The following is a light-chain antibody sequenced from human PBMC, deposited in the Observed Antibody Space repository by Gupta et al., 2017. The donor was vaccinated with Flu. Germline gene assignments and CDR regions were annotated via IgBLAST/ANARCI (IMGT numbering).Light chain of an antibody. J-gene: IGLJ2*01. CDR2: GNH. CDR3: QSNDDSLSGVI. V-gene: IGLV1-40*01. CDR1: STDIGAGYD. Sequence: QSVLTQPPSVSWAPGQRVTISCTGSSTDIGAGYDVHWYQKLPGTAPKLLIYGNHNRPSGVPDRFSGSKSGTSASLAITGLQAEDEADYYCQSNDDSLSGVIFGGGTKLTVL.